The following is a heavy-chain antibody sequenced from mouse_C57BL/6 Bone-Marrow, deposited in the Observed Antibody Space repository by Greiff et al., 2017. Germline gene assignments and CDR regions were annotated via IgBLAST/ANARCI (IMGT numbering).Heavy chain of an antibody. CDR1: GYTFTSYW. CDR2: IDPSDSYT. CDR3: AFGFDY. V-gene: IGHV1-59*01. Sequence: QVQLQQPGAELVRPGTSVKLSCKASGYTFTSYWMHWVKQRPGQGLEWIGVIDPSDSYTNYNQKFKGKATLTVDTSSSTAYMQLSSLTSEDTAVYYCAFGFDYWGQGTTLTASS. J-gene: IGHJ2*01.